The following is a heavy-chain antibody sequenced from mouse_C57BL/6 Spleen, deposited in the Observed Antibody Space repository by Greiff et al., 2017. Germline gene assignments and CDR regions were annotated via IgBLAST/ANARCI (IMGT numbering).Heavy chain of an antibody. V-gene: IGHV1-82*01. CDR2: TYPGDGDT. CDR1: GYAFSSSW. CDR3: SSSPIVPPYFDV. Sequence: QVHVKQSGPELLKPGASVKISCKASGYAFSSSWMNLVKQRPGKGLGWIGRTYPGDGDTNYNGPFKGKAILSADNSSSTAYMQLSSLTSDYSAIYYCSSSPIVPPYFDVWGTGTPVTVFS. D-gene: IGHD5-1*01. J-gene: IGHJ1*03.